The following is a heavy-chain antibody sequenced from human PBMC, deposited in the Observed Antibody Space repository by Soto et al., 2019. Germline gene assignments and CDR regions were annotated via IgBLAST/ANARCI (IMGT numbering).Heavy chain of an antibody. CDR2: IYYSGST. CDR3: ARAKGVQDYYDSSGYYPLTNYYYYGMDV. CDR1: GGSISSGDSY. J-gene: IGHJ6*02. V-gene: IGHV4-30-4*01. D-gene: IGHD3-22*01. Sequence: SETLSLTCTVSGGSISSGDSYWSWIRQPPGKGLEWIGYIYYSGSTYYNPSLKSRVTISVDTSKNQFSLKLRSVTAADTAVYYCARAKGVQDYYDSSGYYPLTNYYYYGMDVWGQGTTVTVSS.